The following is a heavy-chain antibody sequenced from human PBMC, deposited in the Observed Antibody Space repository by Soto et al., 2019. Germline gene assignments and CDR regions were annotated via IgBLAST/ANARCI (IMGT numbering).Heavy chain of an antibody. D-gene: IGHD3-22*01. CDR2: INPSGGST. V-gene: IGHV1-46*01. CDR3: ARAQSGSSGYYSPYFDY. CDR1: GYTFTSYY. J-gene: IGHJ4*02. Sequence: ASVKVSCKASGYTFTSYYMHWVRQAPGQGLEWMGIINPSGGSTSYAQKFQGRVTMTRDTSTSKVYMELSSLRSEDTAVYYCARAQSGSSGYYSPYFDYWGQGTLVTV.